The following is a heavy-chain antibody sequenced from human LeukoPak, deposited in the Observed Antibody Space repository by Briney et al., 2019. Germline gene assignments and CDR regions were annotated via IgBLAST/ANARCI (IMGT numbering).Heavy chain of an antibody. V-gene: IGHV3-23*01. CDR2: IGGSGDRT. CDR1: GFPFSKNA. Sequence: GGSLRLSCAASGFPFSKNAMNWVRQAPGKGLEWVSSIGGSGDRTYYADSVKGRFTISRDTSKNTLYLQMDSLRAEDAAVYYCAKYRGFGDSYDSWGQGTLVTVSS. J-gene: IGHJ4*02. CDR3: AKYRGFGDSYDS. D-gene: IGHD3-10*01.